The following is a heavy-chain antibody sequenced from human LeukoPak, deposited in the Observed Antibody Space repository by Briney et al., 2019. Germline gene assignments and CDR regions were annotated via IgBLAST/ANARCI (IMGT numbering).Heavy chain of an antibody. J-gene: IGHJ5*02. Sequence: GASVKVSCKASGGTFSSYAISWVRQAPGQGLEWMGGIIPIFGTANYAQKFQGRVTITADESTSTAYKELSSLRSEDTAVYYCARSTVRYCSGGSCYDWFDPWGQGTLVTVSS. D-gene: IGHD2-15*01. CDR1: GGTFSSYA. CDR2: IIPIFGTA. V-gene: IGHV1-69*13. CDR3: ARSTVRYCSGGSCYDWFDP.